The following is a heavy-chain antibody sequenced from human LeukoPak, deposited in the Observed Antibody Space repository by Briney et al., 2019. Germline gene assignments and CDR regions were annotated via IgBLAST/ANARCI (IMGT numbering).Heavy chain of an antibody. CDR2: IKQDGSNK. J-gene: IGHJ4*02. CDR1: GFTFSRYW. D-gene: IGHD4-17*01. V-gene: IGHV3-7*01. Sequence: GGSLRLSCAASGFTFSRYWMSWVRQAPGKGLEWVANIKQDGSNKYYADSVKGRFTISRDNSKNTLYLQMNSLRAEDTAVYYCARDMTTVTPFDYWGQGTLVTVSS. CDR3: ARDMTTVTPFDY.